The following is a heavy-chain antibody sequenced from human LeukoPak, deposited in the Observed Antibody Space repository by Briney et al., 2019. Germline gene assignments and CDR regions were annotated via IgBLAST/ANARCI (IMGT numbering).Heavy chain of an antibody. V-gene: IGHV4-34*01. Sequence: SETLSLTCAVYGGSFSGYYWSWIRQPPGKGLEWIGEINHSGSTNYNPSLKSRVTISVDTSKNQFSLKLSSVTAADTAVYYCARGAHSGSLAPFDYWGQGTLVTVSS. CDR2: INHSGST. CDR3: ARGAHSGSLAPFDY. J-gene: IGHJ4*02. D-gene: IGHD1-26*01. CDR1: GGSFSGYY.